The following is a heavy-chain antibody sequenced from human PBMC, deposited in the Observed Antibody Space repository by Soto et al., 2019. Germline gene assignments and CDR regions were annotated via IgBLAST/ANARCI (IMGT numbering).Heavy chain of an antibody. CDR3: AKEGAIVVVPADY. J-gene: IGHJ4*02. V-gene: IGHV1-69*13. D-gene: IGHD2-2*01. CDR2: IIPILNSP. CDR1: GGTFGSYA. Sequence: SVKVSCKASGGTFGSYAITWVRRAPGQGLEWVGGIIPILNSPAYAQKFRARVVITADEITNTAYMELNSLRIDDTAVYYCAKEGAIVVVPADYWGQGTLVTVSS.